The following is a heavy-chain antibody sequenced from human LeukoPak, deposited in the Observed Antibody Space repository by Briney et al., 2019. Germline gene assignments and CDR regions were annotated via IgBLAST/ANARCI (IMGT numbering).Heavy chain of an antibody. D-gene: IGHD5-18*01. Sequence: SETLSLTCAVYGGSFSGYYWSWIRQPPGKGLEWIGEINHSGSANYNPSLKSRVTISVDTSKNQFSLKLSSVTAADTAVYYCAIRVTGSDYWGQGTLVTVSS. V-gene: IGHV4-34*01. CDR1: GGSFSGYY. J-gene: IGHJ4*02. CDR3: AIRVTGSDY. CDR2: INHSGSA.